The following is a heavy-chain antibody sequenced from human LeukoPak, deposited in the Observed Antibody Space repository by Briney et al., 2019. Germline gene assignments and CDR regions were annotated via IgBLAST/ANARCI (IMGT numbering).Heavy chain of an antibody. CDR1: GFTFRNYG. J-gene: IGHJ4*02. CDR3: ANPQSRGYDYLDY. D-gene: IGHD5-12*01. CDR2: ISIDGSEK. Sequence: GRSLRLSCAASGFTFRNYGMHWVRQAPGKGLEWVAVISIDGSEKYYADSVKGRFTISRDNAKNTLYLQMNSLRGDDTAVYYCANPQSRGYDYLDYWGQGTLVTVSS. V-gene: IGHV3-30*18.